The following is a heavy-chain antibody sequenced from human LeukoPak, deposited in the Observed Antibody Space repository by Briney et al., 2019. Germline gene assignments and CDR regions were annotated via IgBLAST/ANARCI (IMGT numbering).Heavy chain of an antibody. CDR2: INSDGGGA. V-gene: IGHV3-74*01. J-gene: IGHJ5*02. CDR3: ARDVPHNWFDT. Sequence: GGSLRLSWAASGITFGNNWMHWVRQAPGKGLVWISRINSDGGGAIYADSVKGRFTVSRDNAKNTLYLQMNSLRAEDTAVYYCARDVPHNWFDTWGQATLVTVSS. CDR1: GITFGNNW.